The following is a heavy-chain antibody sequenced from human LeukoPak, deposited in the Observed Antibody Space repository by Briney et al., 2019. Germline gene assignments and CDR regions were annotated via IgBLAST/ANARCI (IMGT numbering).Heavy chain of an antibody. CDR1: GGTFSSYA. D-gene: IGHD3-22*01. Sequence: GASVKVSCKASGGTFSSYAISWVRQAPGQGLEWMGGIIPIFGTANYAQKFQGRVTITADESTSTAYMELSSLRSEDTAVYYCARGKDHYYDSSGYPDYYYYTMDVWGQGTTVTVSS. CDR2: IIPIFGTA. CDR3: ARGKDHYYDSSGYPDYYYYTMDV. V-gene: IGHV1-69*13. J-gene: IGHJ6*02.